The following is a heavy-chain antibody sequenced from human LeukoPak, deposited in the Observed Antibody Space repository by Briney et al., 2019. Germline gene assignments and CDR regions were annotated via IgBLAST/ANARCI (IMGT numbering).Heavy chain of an antibody. CDR1: GFTFSRYA. Sequence: PGGSLRLSCAASGFTFSRYAMKWVRQAPGKELEWVSSIRGSGGTTFYAGSVKGRFTISRDNSKNTLYLQMNSLSADDTAVYYCAKDGDGSGWYDLDNWGQGTLVTVSS. CDR3: AKDGDGSGWYDLDN. J-gene: IGHJ4*02. CDR2: IRGSGGTT. V-gene: IGHV3-23*01. D-gene: IGHD6-19*01.